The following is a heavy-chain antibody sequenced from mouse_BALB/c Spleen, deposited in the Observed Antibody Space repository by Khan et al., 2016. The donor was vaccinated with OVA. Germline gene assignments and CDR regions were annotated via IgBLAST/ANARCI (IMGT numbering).Heavy chain of an antibody. CDR3: ARDYWFDY. V-gene: IGHV5-6-5*01. CDR2: ISSGGST. J-gene: IGHJ3*01. Sequence: EVKLMESGGGLVKPGGSLKLSCAASGFTFSNYAMSWVRQTPEKRLEWVASISSGGSTYYPDSVKGRFTISRDNARNILYLQMSSLRSEDTAMYYCARDYWFDYWGQGTLVTVSA. CDR1: GFTFSNYA.